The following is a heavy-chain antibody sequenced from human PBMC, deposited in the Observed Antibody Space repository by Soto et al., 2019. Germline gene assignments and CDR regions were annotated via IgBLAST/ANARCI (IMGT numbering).Heavy chain of an antibody. CDR1: GFSFSSYA. J-gene: IGHJ4*02. CDR2: ISYDGNNK. V-gene: IGHV3-30*09. Sequence: QVQLVESGGGVVQPGRSLRLSCAASGFSFSSYAMHWVRQAPGKGLEGVAVISYDGNNKYYADSVKGRFAISRDNSRNTLYLQMNSLRAEDTAVYYCARARLDTPALDFWGQGTLVTVSS. D-gene: IGHD2-2*01. CDR3: ARARLDTPALDF.